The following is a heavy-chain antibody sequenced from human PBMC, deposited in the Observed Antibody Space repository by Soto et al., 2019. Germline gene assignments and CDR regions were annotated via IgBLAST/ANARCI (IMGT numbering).Heavy chain of an antibody. J-gene: IGHJ4*02. CDR3: ASFPSYSSFLPPQSFDY. V-gene: IGHV1-69*02. Sequence: GASVKVSCKASGGTFSSYTISWVRQAPGQGLEWMGRIIPILGIANYAQKFQGRVTITADKSTSTAYMELSSLRSEDTAVYYCASFPSYSSFLPPQSFDYWGQGTLVTVSS. CDR2: IIPILGIA. D-gene: IGHD6-6*01. CDR1: GGTFSSYT.